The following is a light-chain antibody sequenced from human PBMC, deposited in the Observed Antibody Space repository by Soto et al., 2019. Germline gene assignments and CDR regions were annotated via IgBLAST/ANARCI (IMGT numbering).Light chain of an antibody. CDR3: SSYACTNSVGG. Sequence: QSALTQPPSSSGSPGQSVTISFSGTSIDVGGYNYVSWYQQHPGKAPKLMIYEVSKLPSGVPDRFSGSKAGNTASLTVSGLPAEDEADYYCSSYACTNSVGGFGGGTKLTVL. CDR1: SIDVGGYNY. V-gene: IGLV2-8*01. J-gene: IGLJ2*01. CDR2: EVS.